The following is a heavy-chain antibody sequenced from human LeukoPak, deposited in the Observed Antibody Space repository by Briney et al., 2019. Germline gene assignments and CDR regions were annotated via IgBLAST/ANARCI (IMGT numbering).Heavy chain of an antibody. Sequence: PGGSLRLSCAASGFTFSNYEMNWVRQAPGKGLEWVSYKCNSSRTIYYAGSVKGRFTISRDNAKNSLYLQMNSLRAEDTAVYYCARTRYCSGISCFYANWGQGTLVTVS. CDR3: ARTRYCSGISCFYAN. CDR1: GFTFSNYE. J-gene: IGHJ4*02. V-gene: IGHV3-48*03. D-gene: IGHD2-2*01. CDR2: KCNSSRTI.